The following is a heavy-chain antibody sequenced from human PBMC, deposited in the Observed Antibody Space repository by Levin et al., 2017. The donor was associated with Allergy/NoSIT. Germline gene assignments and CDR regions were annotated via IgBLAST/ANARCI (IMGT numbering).Heavy chain of an antibody. V-gene: IGHV1-2*02. D-gene: IGHD2-2*01. J-gene: IGHJ5*02. CDR3: ARAPGRGFRYFDP. CDR1: GYTFTDYY. Sequence: ASVKVSCKASGYTFTDYYIHWVRQAPGQGLEWMGWINPNNGGTYYSQKFQGRVTMTRDTSISTAYLEMSRVRSDTAVYYCARAPGRGFRYFDPWGQGTPVTVSS. CDR2: INPNNGGT.